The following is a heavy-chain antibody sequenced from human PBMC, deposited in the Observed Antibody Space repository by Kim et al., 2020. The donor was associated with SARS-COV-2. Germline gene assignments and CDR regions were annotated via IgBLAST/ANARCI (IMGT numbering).Heavy chain of an antibody. CDR1: GFTFTSYS. J-gene: IGHJ4*02. Sequence: GGSLRLSCAASGFTFTSYSMNWVRQAPGKGLEWVSSISGTSSSIYYTDSVKGRFTISRDNAKNSLYLQMNSLRAEDTAVYFCASRRGQGVFDYWGQG. D-gene: IGHD2-8*01. V-gene: IGHV3-21*01. CDR3: ASRRGQGVFDY. CDR2: ISGTSSSI.